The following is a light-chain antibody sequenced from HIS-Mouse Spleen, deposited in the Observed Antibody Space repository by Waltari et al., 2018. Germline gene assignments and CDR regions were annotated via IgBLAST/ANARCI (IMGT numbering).Light chain of an antibody. J-gene: IGKJ4*01. CDR2: AAS. CDR3: QQLNSYPPALT. CDR1: QGISSY. Sequence: DIQLTQSPSCLSASVGDRVTTTCRASQGISSYLAWYQQKPGKAPKLLIYAASTLQSGVPSRFSGSGSGTEFTLTISSLQPEDFATYYCQQLNSYPPALTFGGGTKVEIK. V-gene: IGKV1-9*01.